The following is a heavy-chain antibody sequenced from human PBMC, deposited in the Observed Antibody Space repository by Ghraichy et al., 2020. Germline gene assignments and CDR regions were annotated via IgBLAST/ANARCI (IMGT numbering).Heavy chain of an antibody. D-gene: IGHD2-2*01. Sequence: SETLSLTCTVSGGSISSYYWSWIRQPPGKGLEWIGYIYYSGSTNYNPSLTSRVTISVDTSKNQFSLKLSSVTAADTAVYYCARDHCSSTGCLFDSWGQGTLVTVSS. V-gene: IGHV4-59*01. J-gene: IGHJ5*01. CDR2: IYYSGST. CDR1: GGSISSYY. CDR3: ARDHCSSTGCLFDS.